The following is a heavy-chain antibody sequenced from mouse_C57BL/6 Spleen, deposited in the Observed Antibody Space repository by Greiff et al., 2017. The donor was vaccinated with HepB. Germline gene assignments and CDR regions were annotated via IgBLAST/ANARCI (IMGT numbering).Heavy chain of an antibody. CDR2: INPNYGTT. CDR1: GYSFTDYN. Sequence: EVKLVESGPELVKPGASVKISCKASGYSFTDYNMNWVKQSNGKSLEWIGVINPNYGTTSYNQKFKGKATLTVDQSSSTAYMQLNSLTSEDSAVYYCGGSSYPYWYFDVWGTGTTVTVSS. D-gene: IGHD1-1*01. J-gene: IGHJ1*03. CDR3: GGSSYPYWYFDV. V-gene: IGHV1-39*01.